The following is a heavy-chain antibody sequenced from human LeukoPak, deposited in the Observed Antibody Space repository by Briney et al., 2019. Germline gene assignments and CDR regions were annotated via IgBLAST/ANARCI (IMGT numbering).Heavy chain of an antibody. CDR3: TYSGSYYPDY. V-gene: IGHV4-61*02. J-gene: IGHJ4*02. Sequence: PSETLSLTCTVSGGSISSGSYYWSWIRQPAGKGLEWIGRIYTSGSTNYNPSLKSRVTISVDTSKNQFSLKLSSVTAADTAVYYCTYSGSYYPDYWGQGTLVTVSS. CDR2: IYTSGST. D-gene: IGHD1-26*01. CDR1: GGSISSGSYY.